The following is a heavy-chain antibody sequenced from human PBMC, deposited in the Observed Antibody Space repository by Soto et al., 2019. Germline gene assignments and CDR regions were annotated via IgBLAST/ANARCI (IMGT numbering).Heavy chain of an antibody. V-gene: IGHV1-18*01. CDR1: GYTFTSYG. J-gene: IGHJ4*02. D-gene: IGHD1-20*01. CDR2: INAYNGNT. CDR3: ARGITLPTPLDY. Sequence: ASVKVSCKASGYTFTSYGISWVRQAPGQGLEWMGWINAYNGNTNYSQKLQGRVTITTDTSASTAYMELSSLRSEDTAVYYCARGITLPTPLDYWGQGTLVTVSS.